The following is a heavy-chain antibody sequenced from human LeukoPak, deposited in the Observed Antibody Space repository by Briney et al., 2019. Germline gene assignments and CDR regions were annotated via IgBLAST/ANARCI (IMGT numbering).Heavy chain of an antibody. V-gene: IGHV3-23*01. CDR2: ISGNGDGT. D-gene: IGHD5-12*01. Sequence: GGSLRLSCAASGFTFSSYAMRWVRQAPGKGLEWVSSISGNGDGTYYADSVKGRFTISRDNSKNTLFLQMNSLRADDTAVYYCAKASGYSENWGQGTLVTVSS. J-gene: IGHJ4*02. CDR1: GFTFSSYA. CDR3: AKASGYSEN.